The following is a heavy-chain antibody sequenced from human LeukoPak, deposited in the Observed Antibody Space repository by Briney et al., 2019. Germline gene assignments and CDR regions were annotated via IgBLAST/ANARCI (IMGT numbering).Heavy chain of an antibody. CDR1: GGSISSSSYY. CDR2: IYYSGTT. D-gene: IGHD4-17*01. Sequence: PSETLSLTCTVSGGSISSSSYYWGWIRQPPGKGLEWIGIIYYSGTTYYNPSLKSRVTISIDTPENQFSLKLISVTAADTAVYYCARRRTAPVYYFDPWGQGTLVTVSS. V-gene: IGHV4-39*01. J-gene: IGHJ4*02. CDR3: ARRRTAPVYYFDP.